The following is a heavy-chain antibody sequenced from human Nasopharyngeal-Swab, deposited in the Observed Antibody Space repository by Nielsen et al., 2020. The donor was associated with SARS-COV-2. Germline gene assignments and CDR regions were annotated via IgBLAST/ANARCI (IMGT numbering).Heavy chain of an antibody. J-gene: IGHJ4*02. D-gene: IGHD1-1*01. CDR3: VTGLQQYRLQFDY. V-gene: IGHV1-24*01. CDR1: GYTLTELS. CDR2: FDPETDET. Sequence: ASVKVSCKVSGYTLTELSIHWVRQAPGKGLAWMGGFDPETDETLYAQKFQGRVTMTQDTSTDAAYMKVNRLRSEDTAIYYCVTGLQQYRLQFDYWGQGTLVTVSS.